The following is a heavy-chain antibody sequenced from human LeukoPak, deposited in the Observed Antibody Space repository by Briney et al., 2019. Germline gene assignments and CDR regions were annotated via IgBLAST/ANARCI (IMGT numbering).Heavy chain of an antibody. V-gene: IGHV3-53*01. CDR1: GFTVSSNY. CDR2: IYSGGST. J-gene: IGHJ4*02. D-gene: IGHD3-22*01. Sequence: GGSLRLSCAASGFTVSSNYMSWVRPAPGKGLEWVSVIYSGGSTYYADSVKGRFTISRDDSKNTLYLQMNSLRAEDTAVYYCARGSHYYDSSGYYRPNGGFDYWGQGTLVTVSS. CDR3: ARGSHYYDSSGYYRPNGGFDY.